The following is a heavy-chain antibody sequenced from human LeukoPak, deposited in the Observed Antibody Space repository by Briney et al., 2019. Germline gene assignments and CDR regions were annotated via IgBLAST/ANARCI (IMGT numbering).Heavy chain of an antibody. D-gene: IGHD1-26*01. CDR1: GFTFSSYW. Sequence: GGSLRLSCAASGFTFSSYWMTWVRQAPGKGLGWVANIKPDGTEKYYVDSVKGRFTISRDNAKNSLYLQMNSLRAEDTAVYYCARMRSYYTGFDYWGQGTLVTVSS. V-gene: IGHV3-7*01. CDR3: ARMRSYYTGFDY. J-gene: IGHJ4*02. CDR2: IKPDGTEK.